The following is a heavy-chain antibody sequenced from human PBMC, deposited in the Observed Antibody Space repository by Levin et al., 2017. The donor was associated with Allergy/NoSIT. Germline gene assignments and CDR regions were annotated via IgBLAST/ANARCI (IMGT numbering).Heavy chain of an antibody. J-gene: IGHJ3*01. CDR3: ARARRQMATRNAASDL. Sequence: GASVKVSCKASGGTFNTFAIYWVRQAPGHGLEWMGGIIPMFGTANVARKFQGRVTITADESTTTAYMELTSLRSEDSALYYCARARRQMATRNAASDLWGQGTLVTV. V-gene: IGHV1-69*13. D-gene: IGHD5-24*01. CDR1: GGTFNTFA. CDR2: IIPMFGTA.